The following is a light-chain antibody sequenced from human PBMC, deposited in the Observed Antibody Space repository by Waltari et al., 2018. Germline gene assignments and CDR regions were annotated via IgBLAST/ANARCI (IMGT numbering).Light chain of an antibody. CDR1: GPNIRAGSD. J-gene: IGLJ2*01. Sequence: QSALPQPPSVSGAPGQRITLTCPRSGPNIRAGSDVPWYQQFPGTAPKLLLYGNNNRPSGVPDRFFGSKTGTSASLAITGLQADDEADYYCQSYDRSLSVVFGGGTKLTVL. CDR3: QSYDRSLSVV. V-gene: IGLV1-40*01. CDR2: GNN.